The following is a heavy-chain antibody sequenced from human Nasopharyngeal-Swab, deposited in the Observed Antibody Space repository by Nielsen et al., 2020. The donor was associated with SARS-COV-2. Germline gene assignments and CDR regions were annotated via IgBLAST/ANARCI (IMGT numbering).Heavy chain of an antibody. D-gene: IGHD3-16*01. CDR2: ISSRSSNI. V-gene: IGHV3-21*01. CDR3: ARDIGGGRYGPDY. CDR1: GFVFSIYG. J-gene: IGHJ4*02. Sequence: GESLKISCAASGFVFSIYGMNWVRQAPGKGLEWVSSISSRSSNIYYADSVKGRFTISRDNAKNSLYLQMNSLRAEDTAVYYCARDIGGGRYGPDYWGQGTLVTVSS.